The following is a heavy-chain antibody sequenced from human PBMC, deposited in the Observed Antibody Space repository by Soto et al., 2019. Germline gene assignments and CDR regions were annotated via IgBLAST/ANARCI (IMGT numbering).Heavy chain of an antibody. CDR1: GFTFGDAW. CDR2: VSGGSGVT. V-gene: IGHV3-23*04. CDR3: AKWNGYGDV. D-gene: IGHD4-17*01. Sequence: VQLVESGGGLVKPGESLRLSCAASGFTFGDAWMSWVRQAPGKGLEWVCGVSGGSGVTHYADSVKGRFTITGDDSKNTVYLQMHSLRVEDKAVYYCAKWNGYGDVWGQGTLVTVS. J-gene: IGHJ4*02.